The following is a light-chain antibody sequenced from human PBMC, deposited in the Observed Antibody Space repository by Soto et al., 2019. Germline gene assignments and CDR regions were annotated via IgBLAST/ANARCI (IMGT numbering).Light chain of an antibody. CDR2: GVT. CDR1: SGDVGTHNY. Sequence: QSFLTQPASVSGSPGRSITISCTGASGDVGTHNYVSWYQQHPGKAPKLMIYGVTIRPSGISNRFSGSKSGNTASLTISGLQAEDEADYYCSSYTSGSTLIVFGTGTKVNV. CDR3: SSYTSGSTLIV. V-gene: IGLV2-14*01. J-gene: IGLJ1*01.